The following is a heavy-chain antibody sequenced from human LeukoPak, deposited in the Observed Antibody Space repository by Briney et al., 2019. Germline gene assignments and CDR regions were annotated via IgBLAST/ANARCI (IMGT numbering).Heavy chain of an antibody. J-gene: IGHJ4*02. CDR1: GYTFTSYY. CDR3: ARVRYYYDSSGYSRADYFDY. CDR2: INPSGGST. V-gene: IGHV1-46*01. Sequence: ASVKVSCKASGYTFTSYYMHWVRQAPGQGLEWMGIINPSGGSTRYAQKFQGRVTMTRDMSTSTVYMELSSLRSEDTAVYYCARVRYYYDSSGYSRADYFDYWGQGTLVTVSS. D-gene: IGHD3-22*01.